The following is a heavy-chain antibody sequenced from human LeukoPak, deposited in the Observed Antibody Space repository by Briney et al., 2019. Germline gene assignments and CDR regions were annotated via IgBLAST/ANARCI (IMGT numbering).Heavy chain of an antibody. Sequence: GGPLRLSCAASGFTFSSYAMHWVRQAPGKGLEWVAVISYDGSNKYYADSVKGRFTISRDNSKNTLYLQMNSLRAEDTAVYYCARGRERGYSYGYRPYYYYGMDVWGQGTTVTVSS. CDR2: ISYDGSNK. D-gene: IGHD5-18*01. V-gene: IGHV3-30-3*01. CDR3: ARGRERGYSYGYRPYYYYGMDV. J-gene: IGHJ6*02. CDR1: GFTFSSYA.